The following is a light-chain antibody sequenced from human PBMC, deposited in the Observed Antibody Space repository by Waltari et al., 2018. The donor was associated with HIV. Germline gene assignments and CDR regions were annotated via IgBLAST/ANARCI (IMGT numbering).Light chain of an antibody. CDR2: WAS. CDR3: QQYYSTPWT. Sequence: DIVMIQSPDSLTVSLGERATIHCKFSQSILYSANNKNYLTWYQQKPGQPPKLLIYWASTRESGVPDRFSGSGSGTDFTLTISSLQAEDVAVYYCQQYYSTPWTFGQGTKVEIK. CDR1: QSILYSANNKNY. J-gene: IGKJ1*01. V-gene: IGKV4-1*01.